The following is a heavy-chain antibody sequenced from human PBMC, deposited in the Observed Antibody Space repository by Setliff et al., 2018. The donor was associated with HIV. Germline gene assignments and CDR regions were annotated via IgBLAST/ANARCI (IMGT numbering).Heavy chain of an antibody. V-gene: IGHV2-5*02. CDR2: IYWDDDK. CDR3: IHILQDPPSHFYYYFYMDV. Sequence: SGPTLVNPTQTLTLTCTFSGFSLSTSGVGVGWIRQPPGKALEWLALIYWDDDKRYSPSLKSRLTITKDTSKNQVVLTMTNMDPVDTATYYCIHILQDPPSHFYYYFYMDVWGKGTTVTVSS. D-gene: IGHD3-3*02. J-gene: IGHJ6*03. CDR1: GFSLSTSGVG.